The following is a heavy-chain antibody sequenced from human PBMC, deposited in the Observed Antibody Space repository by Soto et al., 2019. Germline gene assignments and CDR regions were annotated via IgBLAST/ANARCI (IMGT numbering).Heavy chain of an antibody. CDR2: IYYSGGT. V-gene: IGHV4-59*01. Sequence: SETLSLTCTVSGGSISSYYWSWIRQPPGKGLEWIGYIYYSGGTNYNPSLKSRVTISVDTSKNQFFLKLSSVTAADTAVYYCARDRYYDFWSGSGWFDPWGQGTLVTVSS. D-gene: IGHD3-3*01. CDR1: GGSISSYY. J-gene: IGHJ5*02. CDR3: ARDRYYDFWSGSGWFDP.